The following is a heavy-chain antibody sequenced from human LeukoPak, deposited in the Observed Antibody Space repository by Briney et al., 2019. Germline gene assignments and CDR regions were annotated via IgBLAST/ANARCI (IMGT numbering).Heavy chain of an antibody. V-gene: IGHV4-61*01. CDR3: AREATYYYDSSGYYYGDWFDP. CDR2: IYYSGST. D-gene: IGHD3-22*01. Sequence: SQTLSLTCTVSGGSISSGSYYWSWIRQPPGKGLEWIGYIYYSGSTNYNPSLKSRVTISVDTSKNQFSLKLSSVTAADTAVYYCAREATYYYDSSGYYYGDWFDPWGQGTLVTVSS. J-gene: IGHJ5*02. CDR1: GGSISSGSYY.